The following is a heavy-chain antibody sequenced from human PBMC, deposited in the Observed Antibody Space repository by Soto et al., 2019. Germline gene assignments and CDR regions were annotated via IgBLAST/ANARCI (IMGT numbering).Heavy chain of an antibody. D-gene: IGHD2-21*01. CDR1: KFTFSDHY. CDR3: ALDSHYYYGMDV. CDR2: SRNKANSYTA. J-gene: IGHJ6*02. V-gene: IGHV3-72*01. Sequence: EVQLVESGGGLVQPGGSLRLSCAASKFTFSDHYMDWVRQAPGKGLEWVGRSRNKANSYTADYAASVKGRFTISRDDSKNSLYLQTNSLKTEDTAVYYCALDSHYYYGMDVWGQGTTVTVSS.